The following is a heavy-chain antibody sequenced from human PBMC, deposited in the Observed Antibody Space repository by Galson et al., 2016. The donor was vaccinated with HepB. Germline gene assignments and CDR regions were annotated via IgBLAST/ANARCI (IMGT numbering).Heavy chain of an antibody. V-gene: IGHV3-49*03. Sequence: SCATSGFNFGDYNINWFRQAPGKGLEWVGFIGNLAFSGTTDYAASVKGRFTISRDDSKSIAYLQMNSLKTEDTAVYYCGGFDYWGQGTLVTVSS. CDR3: GGFDY. CDR1: GFNFGDYN. J-gene: IGHJ4*02. CDR2: IGNLAFSGTT.